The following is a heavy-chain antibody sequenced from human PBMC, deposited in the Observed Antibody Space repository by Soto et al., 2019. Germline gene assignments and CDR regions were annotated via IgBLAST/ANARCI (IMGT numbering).Heavy chain of an antibody. D-gene: IGHD2-15*01. Sequence: LRLSCAASKLTVGSSYMTWVRQAPGKGLEWVSVIYSGGLTYYADSVKGRFTISRDTSKNTLYLQMNTLRADDTAVYYCASSAGFCSGGSCYDYWGQGTLVTVSS. CDR2: IYSGGLT. V-gene: IGHV3-53*01. CDR3: ASSAGFCSGGSCYDY. J-gene: IGHJ4*02. CDR1: KLTVGSSY.